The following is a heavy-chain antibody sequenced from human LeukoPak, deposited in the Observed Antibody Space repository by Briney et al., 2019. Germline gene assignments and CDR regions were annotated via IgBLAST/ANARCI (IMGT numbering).Heavy chain of an antibody. D-gene: IGHD6-19*01. Sequence: SETLSLTCTVSGGSISSYYWSWIRQPPGKGLEWIGYIYYSGSTNYNPSLKSRVTISVDTSKNQFSLKLSSVTAADTAVYYCARGLKQWLVPYFDYWGQGTLVTVSS. CDR1: GGSISSYY. CDR2: IYYSGST. CDR3: ARGLKQWLVPYFDY. J-gene: IGHJ4*02. V-gene: IGHV4-59*08.